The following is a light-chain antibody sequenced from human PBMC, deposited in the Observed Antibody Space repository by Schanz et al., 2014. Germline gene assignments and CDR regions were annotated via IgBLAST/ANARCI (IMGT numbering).Light chain of an antibody. V-gene: IGLV2-14*03. CDR1: SSDVGGYNY. Sequence: QSALTQPASVSGSPGQSITISCTGTSSDVGGYNYVSWYQQHPGKAPKLMIYDVNNRPSGVSNRFSGSKSGNTASLTISGLHAEDEADFYCASYTSTSIVVFGGGTKLTVL. J-gene: IGLJ2*01. CDR2: DVN. CDR3: ASYTSTSIVV.